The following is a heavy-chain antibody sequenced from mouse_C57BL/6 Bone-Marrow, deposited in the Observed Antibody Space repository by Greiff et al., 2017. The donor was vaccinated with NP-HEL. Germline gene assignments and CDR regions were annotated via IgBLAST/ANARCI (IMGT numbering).Heavy chain of an antibody. CDR2: INPNNGGT. V-gene: IGHV1-26*01. CDR1: GYTFTDYY. CDR3: ARLYYYGSKGFAY. J-gene: IGHJ3*01. D-gene: IGHD1-1*01. Sequence: VQLQQSGPELVKPGASVKISCKASGYTFTDYYMNWVKQSHGKSLEWIGDINPNNGGTSYNQKFKGKATLTVDKSSSTAYMELRSLTSEDSAVYYCARLYYYGSKGFAYWGQGTLVTVSA.